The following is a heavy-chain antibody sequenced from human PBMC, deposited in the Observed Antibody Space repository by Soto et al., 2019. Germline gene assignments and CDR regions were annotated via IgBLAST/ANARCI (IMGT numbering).Heavy chain of an antibody. Sequence: ASVKVSCKTSGYTFSNYGITWVRQAPGQPLEWLGWISLYSDGTNYAQKFQGRVSMATDTSTTTAYMELRSLRSDDTAVYYCARVVPGAEAWFGTWGQGTLVTVSS. CDR1: GYTFSNYG. CDR2: ISLYSDGT. J-gene: IGHJ5*02. V-gene: IGHV1-18*01. CDR3: ARVVPGAEAWFGT. D-gene: IGHD2-2*01.